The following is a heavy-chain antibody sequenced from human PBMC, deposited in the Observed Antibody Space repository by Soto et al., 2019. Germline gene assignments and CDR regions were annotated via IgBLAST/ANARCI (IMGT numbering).Heavy chain of an antibody. CDR1: GFTFSSYD. Sequence: GGSLRLSCAASGFTFSSYDMHWVRQATGKGLEWVSAIGTAGDTYYPGSVKGRFTISRENAKNSLYLQMNSLRAGDTAVYYCARGAPICSGGSCYHDYWGQGTLVTVSS. D-gene: IGHD2-15*01. CDR3: ARGAPICSGGSCYHDY. CDR2: IGTAGDT. J-gene: IGHJ4*02. V-gene: IGHV3-13*01.